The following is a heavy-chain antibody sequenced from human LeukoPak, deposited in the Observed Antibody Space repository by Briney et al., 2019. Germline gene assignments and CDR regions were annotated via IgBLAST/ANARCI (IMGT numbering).Heavy chain of an antibody. CDR1: GSSISNSNHY. Sequence: SETLSLTCTVSGSSISNSNHYWGWIRQPPGKGLEWIGSISSSGSTYYNPSHKSRVTISVDMSKNQFSLKLTSVTAADTAVYVCARPVTVIRGVGWFDPWGQGTLVSVSS. D-gene: IGHD3-10*01. CDR2: ISSSGST. CDR3: ARPVTVIRGVGWFDP. V-gene: IGHV4-39*01. J-gene: IGHJ5*02.